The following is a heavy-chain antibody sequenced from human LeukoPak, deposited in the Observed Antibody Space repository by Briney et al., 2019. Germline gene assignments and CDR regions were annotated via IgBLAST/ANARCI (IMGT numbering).Heavy chain of an antibody. Sequence: GGSLRLSCTASGFTFGDYAMSWFRQAPGKGLEWVGFIRSKAYGGTTEYAASVKGRFTISRDDSKSIAYLQMNSLKTEDTAVYYCTRVYGSSGYYYPPDYWGQGTLVTVSS. V-gene: IGHV3-49*03. J-gene: IGHJ4*02. CDR3: TRVYGSSGYYYPPDY. CDR1: GFTFGDYA. D-gene: IGHD3-22*01. CDR2: IRSKAYGGTT.